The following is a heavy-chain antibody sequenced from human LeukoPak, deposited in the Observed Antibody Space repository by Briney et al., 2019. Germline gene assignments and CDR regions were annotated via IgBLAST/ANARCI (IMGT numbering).Heavy chain of an antibody. CDR2: IYYSGST. Sequence: SQTLSLTCTVSGGSISSGGYHWSWIRQHPGKGLEWIGYIYYSGSTNYNPSLKSRVTISVDTSKNQFSLKLSSVTAADTAVYYCARHGRYSSSSSLDYWGQGTLVTVSS. CDR1: GGSISSGGYH. CDR3: ARHGRYSSSSSLDY. V-gene: IGHV4-31*03. J-gene: IGHJ4*02. D-gene: IGHD6-6*01.